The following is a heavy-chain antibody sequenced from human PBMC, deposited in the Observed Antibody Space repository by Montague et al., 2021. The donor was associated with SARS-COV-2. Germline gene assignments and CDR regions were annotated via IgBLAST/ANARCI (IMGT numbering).Heavy chain of an antibody. J-gene: IGHJ4*02. D-gene: IGHD5-12*01. Sequence: TLSLTCTVYGGSISSGSYYWSWIRQPAGKGLEWIGRIYTSGTTDYSFSLKSRVTMSVDTSKNQFSLKLTSVTAADTAVYYCARAHSGSWAHLDNWGQGSLVTVSS. CDR2: IYTSGTT. CDR3: ARAHSGSWAHLDN. CDR1: GGSISSGSYY. V-gene: IGHV4-61*02.